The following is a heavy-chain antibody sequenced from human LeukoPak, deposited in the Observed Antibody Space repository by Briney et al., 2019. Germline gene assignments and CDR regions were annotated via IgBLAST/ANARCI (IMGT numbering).Heavy chain of an antibody. V-gene: IGHV3-9*01. CDR1: GFTFDDYA. CDR2: ISWNSGSI. Sequence: GRSLRLSCAASGFTFDDYAMHWVRQAPGKGLEWVSGISWNSGSIGYADSVKGRFTISRDNAKNSLYLQMNSLRAEDTALYYCAKGMTTVTSDGTFDYWAREPWSPSPQ. J-gene: IGHJ4*02. D-gene: IGHD4-11*01. CDR3: AKGMTTVTSDGTFDY.